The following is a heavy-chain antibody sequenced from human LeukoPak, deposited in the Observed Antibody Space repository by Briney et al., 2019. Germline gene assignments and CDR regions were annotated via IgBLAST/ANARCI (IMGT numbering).Heavy chain of an antibody. CDR2: IIPIFGTA. D-gene: IGHD3-22*01. CDR1: GYTFTSND. Sequence: ASVKVSCKASGYTFTSNDINWVRQAPGQGLEWMGGIIPIFGTANYAQKFQGRVTITADESTSTAYMELSSLGSEDTAVYYCAGDIRTYYYDRSWFDPWGQGTLVTVSS. J-gene: IGHJ5*02. CDR3: AGDIRTYYYDRSWFDP. V-gene: IGHV1-69*13.